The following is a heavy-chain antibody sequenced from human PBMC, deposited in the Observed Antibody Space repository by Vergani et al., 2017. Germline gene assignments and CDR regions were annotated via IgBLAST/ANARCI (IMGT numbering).Heavy chain of an antibody. CDR2: IYYSGST. V-gene: IGHV4-31*03. CDR3: ARAGYCSGGSCYFSYYYYYMDV. J-gene: IGHJ6*03. D-gene: IGHD2-15*01. Sequence: QVQLQESGPGLVKPSQTLSLTCTVSGGSISSGGYYWSWIRQHPGKGLEWIGYIYYSGSTYYNPSLKSRVTISVDTSKNQFSLKLSSVTAAETAVYYCARAGYCSGGSCYFSYYYYYMDVWGKGTTVTVSS. CDR1: GGSISSGGYY.